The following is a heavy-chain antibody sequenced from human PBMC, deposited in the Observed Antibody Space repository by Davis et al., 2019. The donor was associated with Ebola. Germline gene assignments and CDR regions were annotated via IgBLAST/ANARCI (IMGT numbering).Heavy chain of an antibody. Sequence: GGSLRLSCAASGFTFSSYGMHWVRQAPGKGLEWVAVISFDGSDKYYADSVKGRVTISRDKSKNILYLQMNSLRGEDTAMYYCAKDAVTTYSGAYYYHYYGMDVWGKGTTVTVSS. V-gene: IGHV3-30*18. CDR3: AKDAVTTYSGAYYYHYYGMDV. D-gene: IGHD4-17*01. CDR1: GFTFSSYG. CDR2: ISFDGSDK. J-gene: IGHJ6*04.